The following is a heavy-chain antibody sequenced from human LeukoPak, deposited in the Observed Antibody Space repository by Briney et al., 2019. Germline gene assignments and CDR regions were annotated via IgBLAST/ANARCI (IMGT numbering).Heavy chain of an antibody. CDR3: ARYEEFSTGYSASSPRHYFDH. V-gene: IGHV4-59*01. CDR2: IYYTGST. Sequence: KPSETLSLTCTVSGGSINSYYWSWIPEPPGKGLECLGHIYYTGSTYYKPSLESRVTISVDTAKNQISLTLSSVTAADTAVYYCARYEEFSTGYSASSPRHYFDHWGQGTLVTVSS. D-gene: IGHD3/OR15-3a*01. CDR1: GGSINSYY. J-gene: IGHJ4*02.